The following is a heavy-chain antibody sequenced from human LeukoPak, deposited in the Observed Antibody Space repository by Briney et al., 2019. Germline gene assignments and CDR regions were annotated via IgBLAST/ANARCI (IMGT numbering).Heavy chain of an antibody. Sequence: SETLSLTCAVYGGSFSGYYWSWIRQPPGKGLEWIGEINHSGSTNYNPSLKSRVTISVDTSKNQFSLKLSSVTAADTAVYYCASTIGVYDAFDIWGQGTMVTVSS. D-gene: IGHD3-10*01. V-gene: IGHV4-34*01. CDR3: ASTIGVYDAFDI. CDR2: INHSGST. CDR1: GGSFSGYY. J-gene: IGHJ3*02.